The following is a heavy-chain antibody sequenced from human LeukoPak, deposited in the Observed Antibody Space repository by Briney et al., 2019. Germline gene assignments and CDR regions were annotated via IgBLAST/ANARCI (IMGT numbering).Heavy chain of an antibody. CDR1: GFNLSSDV. D-gene: IGHD3-10*01. Sequence: PGGSLRLSCVVSGFNLSSDVMHWVRQAPGKGLEWVAVISYDGTTKYYADSVKGRFTISRDIPKNTLDLQMNSVRAEDTAVYYCARDGRSDSGSPFYFFDFWSRGTLVTVSS. J-gene: IGHJ4*02. CDR2: ISYDGTTK. CDR3: ARDGRSDSGSPFYFFDF. V-gene: IGHV3-30*04.